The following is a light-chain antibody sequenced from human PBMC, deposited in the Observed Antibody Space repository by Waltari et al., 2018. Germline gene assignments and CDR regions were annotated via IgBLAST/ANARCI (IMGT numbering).Light chain of an antibody. V-gene: IGLV1-47*01. CDR2: RNN. CDR1: SSNIGSNY. J-gene: IGLJ3*02. CDR3: AAWDDSLSGPGV. Sequence: QSVLTQPPSASGNTGQRVTIPCSGSSSNIGSNYVYWYQQLPGTAPKLLIYRNNQRPSGVPDRFSGSKSGTSASLAISGLRSEDEADYYCAAWDDSLSGPGVFGGGTKLTVL.